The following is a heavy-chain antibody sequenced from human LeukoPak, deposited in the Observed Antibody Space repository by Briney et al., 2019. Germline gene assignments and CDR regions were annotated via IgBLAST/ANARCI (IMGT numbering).Heavy chain of an antibody. CDR3: ARHPQWAEAGPFDY. CDR1: GGSVSSGSYY. D-gene: IGHD6-13*01. Sequence: SETLSLTCTVSGGSVSSGSYYWSWIRQPPGKGLEWIGYIYYSGSAKYNPSLKSRVTISVDTSKNQFSLKVSSVTAADTAVYYCARHPQWAEAGPFDYWGQGTLVIVSS. CDR2: IYYSGSA. V-gene: IGHV4-61*01. J-gene: IGHJ4*02.